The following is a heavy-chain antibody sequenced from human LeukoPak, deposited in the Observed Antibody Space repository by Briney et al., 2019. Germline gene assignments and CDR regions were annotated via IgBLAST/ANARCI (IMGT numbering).Heavy chain of an antibody. J-gene: IGHJ4*02. V-gene: IGHV1-58*02. Sequence: SVKVSCKASGFTFTSSAMQWVRQARGQRLEWIGWIVVGSGNTNYAQKFQERVTITRDMSTSTAYMELSSLRSEDTAVYYCAADVDGYSYGYEYWGQGTLVTVSS. CDR3: AADVDGYSYGYEY. CDR1: GFTFTSSA. CDR2: IVVGSGNT. D-gene: IGHD5-18*01.